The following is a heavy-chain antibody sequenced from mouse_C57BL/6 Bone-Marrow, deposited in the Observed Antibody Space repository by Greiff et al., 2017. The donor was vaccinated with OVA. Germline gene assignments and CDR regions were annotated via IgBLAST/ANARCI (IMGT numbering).Heavy chain of an antibody. Sequence: EVHLVESGGDLVKPGGSLKLSCAASGFTFSSYGMSWVRQTPDKRLEWVATISSGGSYTYYPDSVKGRFTISRDNAKNTLYLQMRSLKSEDTAMYYCARQARLRRDYYAMDYWGQGTSVTVSS. J-gene: IGHJ4*01. D-gene: IGHD2-4*01. CDR2: ISSGGSYT. CDR3: ARQARLRRDYYAMDY. CDR1: GFTFSSYG. V-gene: IGHV5-6*01.